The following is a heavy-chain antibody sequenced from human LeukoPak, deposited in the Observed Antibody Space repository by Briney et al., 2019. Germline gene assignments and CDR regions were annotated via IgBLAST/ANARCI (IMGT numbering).Heavy chain of an antibody. D-gene: IGHD6-19*01. CDR2: ISGSGGST. V-gene: IGHV3-23*01. Sequence: GGSLRLSCAASGFTFSSCAMSWVRQAPGKGLEWVSAISGSGGSTYYADSVKGRFTISRDNSKNTLYLQMNSLRAEDTAVYYCAKDQYSSGWSTGAFDIWGQGTMVTVSS. CDR1: GFTFSSCA. CDR3: AKDQYSSGWSTGAFDI. J-gene: IGHJ3*02.